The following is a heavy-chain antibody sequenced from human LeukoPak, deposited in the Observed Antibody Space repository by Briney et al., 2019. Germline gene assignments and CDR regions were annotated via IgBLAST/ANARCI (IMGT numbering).Heavy chain of an antibody. CDR2: ISGSGGST. J-gene: IGHJ4*02. CDR3: AKAPIAVAAHFDY. CDR1: GFTFSSYA. Sequence: GGSLRLSCAASGFTFSSYAMSWVRQAPGEWLEWVSAISGSGGSTYYADSVKGRFTISRDNSKNTLYLQMNSLRAEDTAVYYCAKAPIAVAAHFDYWGQGTLVTVSS. D-gene: IGHD6-19*01. V-gene: IGHV3-23*01.